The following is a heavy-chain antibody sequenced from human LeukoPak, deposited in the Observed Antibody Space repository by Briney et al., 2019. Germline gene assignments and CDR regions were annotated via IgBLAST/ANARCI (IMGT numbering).Heavy chain of an antibody. V-gene: IGHV3-30*02. D-gene: IGHD4-23*01. CDR3: TRRGENYGGSEDLDY. CDR2: IRYDGSNK. Sequence: GGSLRLSCAASGFIFSSYGMHWVRQAPGKGLEWVAFIRYDGSNKYYADSVKGRFTISRDNSKNTAYLQMNSLKTEDTAVYYCTRRGENYGGSEDLDYWGQGTLVTVSS. CDR1: GFIFSSYG. J-gene: IGHJ4*02.